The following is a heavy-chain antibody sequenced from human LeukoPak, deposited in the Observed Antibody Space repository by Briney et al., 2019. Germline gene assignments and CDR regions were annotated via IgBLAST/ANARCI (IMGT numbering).Heavy chain of an antibody. CDR2: ISYDGSNK. CDR3: AKGGSYCDY. Sequence: PGGSLRLSCAASGFTFSSYGMHWVRQAPGKGLEWVAVISYDGSNKYYADSVKGRFTISRDNSKNTLYLQMNSLRAEDTAVYYCAKGGSYCDYWGQGTLVTVSS. CDR1: GFTFSSYG. J-gene: IGHJ4*02. V-gene: IGHV3-30*18. D-gene: IGHD1-26*01.